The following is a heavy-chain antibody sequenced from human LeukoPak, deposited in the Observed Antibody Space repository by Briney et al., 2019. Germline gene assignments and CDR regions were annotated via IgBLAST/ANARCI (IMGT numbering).Heavy chain of an antibody. CDR1: GFTVSSNY. J-gene: IGHJ5*02. CDR2: ISYDGSNK. Sequence: GGSLRLSCAASGFTVSSNYMSWVRQAPGKGLEWVAVISYDGSNKYYADSVKGRFTISRDNSKNTLYLQMNSLRAEDTAVYYCAKGATDIVVVPAALGWFDPWGQGTLVTVSS. D-gene: IGHD2-2*01. CDR3: AKGATDIVVVPAALGWFDP. V-gene: IGHV3-30*18.